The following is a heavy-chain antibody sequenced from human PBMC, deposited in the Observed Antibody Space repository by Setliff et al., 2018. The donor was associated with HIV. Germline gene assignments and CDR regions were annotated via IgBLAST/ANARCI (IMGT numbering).Heavy chain of an antibody. CDR3: ARGWWHYYYDY. D-gene: IGHD2-15*01. V-gene: IGHV3-7*01. Sequence: LRLSCAASGFTFSSYWMSWVRQAPGKGLEWVANIEQDGTEKYYVDSVKGRFTISRDNAKNSLYLEMNSLRAEDTAVYYCARGWWHYYYDYWGQGTLVTVSS. CDR1: GFTFSSYW. CDR2: IEQDGTEK. J-gene: IGHJ4*02.